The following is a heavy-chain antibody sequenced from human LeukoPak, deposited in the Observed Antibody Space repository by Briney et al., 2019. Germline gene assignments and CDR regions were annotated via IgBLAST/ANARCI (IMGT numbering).Heavy chain of an antibody. J-gene: IGHJ4*02. V-gene: IGHV3-53*01. CDR3: AKGSAAARPYYFDY. Sequence: GGSLRLSCVASGFIVSSDYMTWVRQAPGKGLERVSVIYSGGSTYYADSVKGRFTISRDNSKNTLYLQMNSLRAEDTAVYYCAKGSAAARPYYFDYWGQGTLVTVSS. D-gene: IGHD6-6*01. CDR1: GFIVSSDY. CDR2: IYSGGST.